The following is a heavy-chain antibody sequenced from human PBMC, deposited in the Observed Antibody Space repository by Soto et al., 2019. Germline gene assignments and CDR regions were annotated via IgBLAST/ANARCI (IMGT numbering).Heavy chain of an antibody. V-gene: IGHV1-2*02. CDR3: ARENWSCVD. Sequence: QAQLVQSGAEAKRPGTSVKVSCKVSGYTFTNYLLWLRQAPGQGLEWMGWMNANDGDTEYARKFQGRVTLTRDTSITTAYMELSSLTSDDSAVYYCARENWSCVDWGQGTLVTVSS. CDR2: MNANDGDT. D-gene: IGHD1-26*01. J-gene: IGHJ4*02. CDR1: GYTFTNY.